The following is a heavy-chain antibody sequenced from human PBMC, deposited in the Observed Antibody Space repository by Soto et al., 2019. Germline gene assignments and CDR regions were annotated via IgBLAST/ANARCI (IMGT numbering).Heavy chain of an antibody. CDR1: GNTHTIYF. J-gene: IGHJ4*02. CDR2: INSVSGGT. Sequence: ASVKVSCKASGNTHTIYFIHWLRQARGQGLEWMGWINSVSGGTNYAHKFQGRVTMTRDTSTTTAFMELSGLRADDTAVYFCARGGSYYAPRGQGTRATVSP. V-gene: IGHV1-2*02. CDR3: ARGGSYYAP. D-gene: IGHD3-10*01.